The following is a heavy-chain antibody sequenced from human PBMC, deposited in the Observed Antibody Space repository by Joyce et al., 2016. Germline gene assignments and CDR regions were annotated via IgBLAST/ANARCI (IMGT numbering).Heavy chain of an antibody. D-gene: IGHD6-25*01. Sequence: QVQLVESGGGVVQPGRSLRLSCAASGLTLSNYGVHWVRQAPGKGLEWVAVIAYDGIYKYYVDSVKCRFTVSRDNSKNTVFLEMNSLRAEDTAVYYCAKILTATYSSGWFLDYWGQGTLVTVSS. CDR1: GLTLSNYG. V-gene: IGHV3-30*18. CDR2: IAYDGIYK. J-gene: IGHJ4*02. CDR3: AKILTATYSSGWFLDY.